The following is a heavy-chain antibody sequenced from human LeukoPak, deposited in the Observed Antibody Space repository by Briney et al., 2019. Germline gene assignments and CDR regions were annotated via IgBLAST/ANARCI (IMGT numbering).Heavy chain of an antibody. D-gene: IGHD6-13*01. V-gene: IGHV3-21*01. Sequence: GGSLRLSCAASGFTFSSYSMNWVRQAPGKGLEWVSSISTSISYIYYADSVKGRFTISRDNAKNSLYLQMNSLRAEDTAVYYCAREVVAAPGTVDYWGQGTLVTVSS. J-gene: IGHJ4*01. CDR1: GFTFSSYS. CDR2: ISTSISYI. CDR3: AREVVAAPGTVDY.